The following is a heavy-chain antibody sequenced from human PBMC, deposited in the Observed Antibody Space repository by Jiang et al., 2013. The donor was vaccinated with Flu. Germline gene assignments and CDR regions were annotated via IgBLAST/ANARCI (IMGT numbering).Heavy chain of an antibody. D-gene: IGHD3-16*02. CDR2: ISSTGSSI. CDR3: ARDRYLSHFDL. V-gene: IGHV3-11*04. CDR1: GFSFNDGF. Sequence: VQLLESGGGLVKPGGSLRLSCTFSGFSFNDGFMNWIRRAPGKGLEWVSYISSTGSSIYYAGSVKGRFTISRDSAKKSVYLQMSSMRVEDTAIYFCARDRYLSHFDLWGRGTLVTVSS. J-gene: IGHJ2*01.